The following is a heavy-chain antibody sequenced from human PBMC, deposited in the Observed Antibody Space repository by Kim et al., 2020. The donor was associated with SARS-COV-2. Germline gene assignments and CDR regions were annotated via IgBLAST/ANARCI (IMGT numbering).Heavy chain of an antibody. V-gene: IGHV4-34*01. D-gene: IGHD6-13*01. CDR3: ARGRRAAAGYWYFDL. Sequence: PSLKSRVPISVCTSKNQFSLKRSSVTAADTAVYYCARGRRAAAGYWYFDLWGRGTLVTVSS. J-gene: IGHJ2*01.